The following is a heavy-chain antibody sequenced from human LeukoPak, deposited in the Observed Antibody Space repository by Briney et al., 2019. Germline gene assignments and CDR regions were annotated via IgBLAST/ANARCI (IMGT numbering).Heavy chain of an antibody. Sequence: SETLSLTCTVSGGSISSEYWSWIRQPPGKGLEWIRNIYYSGNTISSPSLKSRVTLSVDRSKNQFSLKVTSATAADTAVYYCARRHTGSGRMDVWGQGTTVTVS. CDR1: GGSISSEY. CDR3: ARRHTGSGRMDV. CDR2: IYYSGNT. J-gene: IGHJ6*02. V-gene: IGHV4-59*08. D-gene: IGHD3-10*01.